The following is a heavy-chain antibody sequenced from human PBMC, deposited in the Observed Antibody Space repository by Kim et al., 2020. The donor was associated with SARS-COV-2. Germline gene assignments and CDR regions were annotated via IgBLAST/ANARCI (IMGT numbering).Heavy chain of an antibody. Sequence: AQKFQGRVTMTRDTSISTAYMELSRLRSDDTAVYYCARDPSGWSQSGTDYWGQGTLVTVSS. J-gene: IGHJ4*02. CDR3: ARDPSGWSQSGTDY. V-gene: IGHV1-2*02. D-gene: IGHD6-19*01.